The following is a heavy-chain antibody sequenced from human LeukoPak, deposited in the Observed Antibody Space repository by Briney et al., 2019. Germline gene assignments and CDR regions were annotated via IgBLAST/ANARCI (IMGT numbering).Heavy chain of an antibody. Sequence: ASVQVSCKASGYTFTSYGISWVRQAPGQGLEWMGWISAYNGNSNYAQKLQGRVTMTTDTSTSAAYMELRSLRSDDTAVYYCARGPVGATPFDYWGQGTLVTVAS. CDR1: GYTFTSYG. D-gene: IGHD1-26*01. CDR2: ISAYNGNS. J-gene: IGHJ4*02. CDR3: ARGPVGATPFDY. V-gene: IGHV1-18*01.